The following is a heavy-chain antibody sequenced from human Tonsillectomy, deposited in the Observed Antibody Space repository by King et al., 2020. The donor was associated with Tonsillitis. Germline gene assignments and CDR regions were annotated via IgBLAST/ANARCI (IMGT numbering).Heavy chain of an antibody. J-gene: IGHJ4*02. CDR3: ARTLWFGENYFDY. CDR1: GFTFSSYA. CDR2: ISGSGGST. Sequence: VQLVESGGGLVQPGGSLRLSCAASGFTFSSYAMSWVRQAPGKGLEWVSAISGSGGSTYYADSVKGRFTISRDNSKNTGYLQMNSLRAEDTAVYYCARTLWFGENYFDYWGQGTLVTVSS. D-gene: IGHD3-10*01. V-gene: IGHV3-23*04.